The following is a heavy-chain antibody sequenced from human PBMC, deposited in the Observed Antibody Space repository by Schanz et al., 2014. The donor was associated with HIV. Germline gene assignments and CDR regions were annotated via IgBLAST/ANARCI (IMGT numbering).Heavy chain of an antibody. CDR2: IWVDGTSK. J-gene: IGHJ4*02. CDR3: AKPEYDSRGSSQSHFDY. CDR1: GFTFNSYG. D-gene: IGHD3-22*01. V-gene: IGHV3-33*06. Sequence: QVQLVESGGGVVQPGRSLRVSRAASGFTFNSYGMHWVRQAPGKGLEWVAVIWVDGTSKFYADSVKGRFIISRDNSKNTLYLQMTTLRIDDTAVYYCAKPEYDSRGSSQSHFDYWGQGTLVTVSS.